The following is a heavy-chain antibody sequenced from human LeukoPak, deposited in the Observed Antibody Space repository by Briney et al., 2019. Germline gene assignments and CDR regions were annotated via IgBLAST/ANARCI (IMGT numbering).Heavy chain of an antibody. CDR2: IYYSGST. Sequence: SETLSLTCTVSGGSISSSSYYWGWIRQPPGKGLEWIGSIYYSGSTYYNPSLKSRVTISVDTSKNQSSLKLSSVTAADTAVYYCASHTYDQYYDILTGFLQNPKNDYWGQGTLVTVSS. D-gene: IGHD3-9*01. CDR3: ASHTYDQYYDILTGFLQNPKNDY. V-gene: IGHV4-39*01. CDR1: GGSISSSSYY. J-gene: IGHJ4*02.